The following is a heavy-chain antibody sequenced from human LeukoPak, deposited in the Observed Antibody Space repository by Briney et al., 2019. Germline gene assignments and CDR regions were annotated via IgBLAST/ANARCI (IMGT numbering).Heavy chain of an antibody. V-gene: IGHV3-7*01. J-gene: IGHJ6*02. CDR1: GFTFSDSW. D-gene: IGHD7-27*01. CDR3: ATYTNWVAGDV. Sequence: GGSLRLSCVASGFTFSDSWMSWVRQAPGKGLEWVADIKKDGSEKDYVDSVKGRFTISRDNAENSLHLQMDSLRAEDTAVYYCATYTNWVAGDVWGQGTTVSVSS. CDR2: IKKDGSEK.